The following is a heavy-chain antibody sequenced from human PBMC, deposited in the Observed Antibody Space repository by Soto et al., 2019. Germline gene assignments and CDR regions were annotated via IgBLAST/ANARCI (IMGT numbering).Heavy chain of an antibody. J-gene: IGHJ4*02. CDR1: GGSVTNSSYY. CDR3: ARLITDSGHFFDY. Sequence: LSLTCTVSGGSVTNSSYYWGWIRQSPGKGLEWIGSVYYRGRSYSKSSVKSRVTISVDTSKNQFSLKLSSVTAADTAVYYCARLITDSGHFFDYWGQGTLVTVSS. V-gene: IGHV4-39*07. D-gene: IGHD3-10*01. CDR2: VYYRGRS.